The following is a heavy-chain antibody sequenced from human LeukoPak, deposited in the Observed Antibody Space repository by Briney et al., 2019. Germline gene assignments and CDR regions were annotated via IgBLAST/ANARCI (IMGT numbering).Heavy chain of an antibody. CDR2: IYYSGYT. CDR1: GGSISSYY. D-gene: IGHD5-24*01. V-gene: IGHV4-59*08. J-gene: IGHJ4*02. Sequence: SETLCLTCTVSGGSISSYYWSWIRQPPGKGLEWIGYIYYSGYTNYNPSLKSRVTISVDTSKNQFSLKLSSVTAADTAVYYCARHRSGWLQSSFDYWGQGTLVTVSS. CDR3: ARHRSGWLQSSFDY.